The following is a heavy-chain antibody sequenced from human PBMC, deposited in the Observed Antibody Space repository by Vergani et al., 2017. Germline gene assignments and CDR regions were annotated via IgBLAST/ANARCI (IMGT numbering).Heavy chain of an antibody. CDR3: ARADPYDAFDI. J-gene: IGHJ3*02. Sequence: EVQLVESGGGLVQPGGSLRLSCAASGFTFTSYWIGWVRQMPGKGLEWMGIIYPGDSDTRYSPSFQGQVTISADKSISTAYLQWSSLKASDTAMYYCARADPYDAFDIWGQGTMVTVSS. CDR1: GFTFTSYW. V-gene: IGHV5-51*01. CDR2: IYPGDSDT.